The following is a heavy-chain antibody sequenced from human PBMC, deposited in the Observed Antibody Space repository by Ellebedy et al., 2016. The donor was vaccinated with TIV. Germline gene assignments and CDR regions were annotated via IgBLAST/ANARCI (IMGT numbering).Heavy chain of an antibody. D-gene: IGHD1-14*01. Sequence: PGGSLRLSCAASGFTFRTYSLNWFRQAPGPGLEWVSSISSSSQYIYYADSVKGRFIIARDNAKHSLYLEMKSLRVEDTAVYFCSRDEVTGTDYWGQGTLVIVSS. V-gene: IGHV3-21*06. CDR2: ISSSSQYI. J-gene: IGHJ4*02. CDR3: SRDEVTGTDY. CDR1: GFTFRTYS.